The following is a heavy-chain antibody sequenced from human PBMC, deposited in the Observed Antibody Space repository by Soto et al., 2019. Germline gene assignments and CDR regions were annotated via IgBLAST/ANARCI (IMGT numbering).Heavy chain of an antibody. Sequence: SVKVSCKASGGTFSSYAISWVRQAPGQGLEWMGGIIPIFGTANYAQKFQGRVTITADKSTSTAYMELSSLRSEDTAVYYCARVEMVVVVAATVGDYYYGMDVWGQGTTVTSP. CDR2: IIPIFGTA. J-gene: IGHJ6*02. D-gene: IGHD2-15*01. CDR1: GGTFSSYA. V-gene: IGHV1-69*06. CDR3: ARVEMVVVVAATVGDYYYGMDV.